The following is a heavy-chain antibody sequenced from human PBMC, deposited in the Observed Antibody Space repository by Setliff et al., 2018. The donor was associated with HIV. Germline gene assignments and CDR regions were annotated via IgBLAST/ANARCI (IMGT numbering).Heavy chain of an antibody. D-gene: IGHD1-20*01. V-gene: IGHV4-34*01. CDR3: ARHRKDAYFLTAYFDS. CDR2: IYHSGRT. J-gene: IGHJ4*02. CDR1: GGSFSNYY. Sequence: SETLSLTCAVYGGSFSNYYWSWIRQPPGKGLEWTGSIYHSGRTYYNPSLKSRVTISVDTSKNQFSLKLSSVTATDTAVYYCARHRKDAYFLTAYFDSLGQGALVTV.